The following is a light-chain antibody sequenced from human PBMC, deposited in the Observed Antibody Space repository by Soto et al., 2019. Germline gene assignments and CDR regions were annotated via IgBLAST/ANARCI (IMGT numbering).Light chain of an antibody. V-gene: IGKV1-39*01. CDR3: EQSYSDPRA. Sequence: DIQMTQSPPSLSASVGDRVTITCRASQSISTYLNWYQQKPGQAPKLLIFVASSLQSGVPSRFSGSGSGTDFTLTISSLQPEDFESYYCEQSYSDPRAFGQGTRLEIK. J-gene: IGKJ5*01. CDR1: QSISTY. CDR2: VAS.